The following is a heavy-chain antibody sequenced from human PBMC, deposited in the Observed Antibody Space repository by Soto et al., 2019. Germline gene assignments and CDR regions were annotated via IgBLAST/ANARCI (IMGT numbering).Heavy chain of an antibody. Sequence: QVQLQESGPGLVKPSETLSLTCTVSGGSISSYYWSWIRQPPGKGLEWIGYIYYSGSTNYNPSLKSRVTISVDTSKNQFSLKLSSVTAADTAVYYCASSYDFWSGYLPYYWGQGTLVTVSS. V-gene: IGHV4-59*08. CDR2: IYYSGST. CDR3: ASSYDFWSGYLPYY. J-gene: IGHJ4*02. D-gene: IGHD3-3*01. CDR1: GGSISSYY.